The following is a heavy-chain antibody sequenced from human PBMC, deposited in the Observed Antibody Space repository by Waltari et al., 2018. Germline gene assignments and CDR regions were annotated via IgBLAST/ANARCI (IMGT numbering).Heavy chain of an antibody. Sequence: EVQLVESGGGLVQAGGSLRLSCAASGFSFNSYSMHWVRQAPGKGLEWVSYISTSTSTNYADSVKGRFTISRDNAKNSLYLQMNSLRDEDTAVYYCARDRGGSGSYLKDAFDSWGQGTLVSVSS. CDR2: ISTSTST. CDR3: ARDRGGSGSYLKDAFDS. J-gene: IGHJ4*02. V-gene: IGHV3-48*02. D-gene: IGHD3-10*01. CDR1: GFSFNSYS.